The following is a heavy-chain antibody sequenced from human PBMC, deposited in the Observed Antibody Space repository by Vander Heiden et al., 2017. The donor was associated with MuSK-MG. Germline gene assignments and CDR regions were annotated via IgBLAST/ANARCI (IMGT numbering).Heavy chain of an antibody. CDR2: MNPNSGNE. CDR3: ASMSNWNDGYWFDP. Sequence: QVQLVQSGAEVKKPGASVKVSCKASGYTFTSYDINWVRQATGQGLEWMGWMNPNSGNEGYAKKFQGRVTMTRNTSISTAYMELGSMRSEDTAVYYCASMSNWNDGYWFDPWGEGTLVTVSS. V-gene: IGHV1-8*01. J-gene: IGHJ5*02. D-gene: IGHD1-1*01. CDR1: GYTFTSYD.